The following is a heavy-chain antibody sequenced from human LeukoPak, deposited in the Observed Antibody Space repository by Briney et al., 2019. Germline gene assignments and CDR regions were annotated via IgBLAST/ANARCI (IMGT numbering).Heavy chain of an antibody. V-gene: IGHV4-34*01. J-gene: IGHJ6*02. CDR1: GGSFSGYY. CDR3: ASPIIAVAGTDYHGMDV. D-gene: IGHD6-19*01. Sequence: SETLSLTCAVYGGSFSGYYWSWIRQPPGKGLEWIGEINHSGSTNYNPSLKSRVTISVDTSKNQFSLKLSSVTAADTAVYYCASPIIAVAGTDYHGMDVWGQGTTVTVSS. CDR2: INHSGST.